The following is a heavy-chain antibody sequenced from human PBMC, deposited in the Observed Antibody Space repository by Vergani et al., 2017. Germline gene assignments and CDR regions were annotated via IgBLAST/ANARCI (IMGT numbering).Heavy chain of an antibody. CDR2: INSDGSST. J-gene: IGHJ6*03. CDR3: AKDTIKYDFWSGYYQNYYYYMDV. CDR1: GFTFSSYW. Sequence: EVQLVESGGGLVQPGGSLRLSCAASGFTFSSYWMHWVRQAPGKGLVWVSRINSDGSSTSYADSVKGRFTISRDNAKNSLYLQMNSLRAEDTAVYYCAKDTIKYDFWSGYYQNYYYYMDVWGKGTTVTVSS. V-gene: IGHV3-74*01. D-gene: IGHD3-3*01.